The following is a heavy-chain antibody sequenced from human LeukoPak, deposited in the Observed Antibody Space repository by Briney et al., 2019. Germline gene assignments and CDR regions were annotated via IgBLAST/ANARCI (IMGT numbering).Heavy chain of an antibody. J-gene: IGHJ4*02. V-gene: IGHV1-18*04. CDR3: ARPRGWFGEFDY. CDR1: GYTFTSYG. D-gene: IGHD3-10*01. Sequence: GASVKVSCKASGYTFTSYGISWVRQAPGQGLEWMGWISAYNGNTNYAQKLQGRVTMITDTSTTTAHMELRSLRSDDTAVYYCARPRGWFGEFDYWGQGTLVTVSS. CDR2: ISAYNGNT.